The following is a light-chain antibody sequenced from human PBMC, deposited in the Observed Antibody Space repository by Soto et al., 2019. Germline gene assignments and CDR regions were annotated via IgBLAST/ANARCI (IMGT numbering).Light chain of an antibody. CDR3: SSSTNSNPLV. V-gene: IGLV2-14*03. J-gene: IGLJ2*01. Sequence: QSALTQPASVSGSPGQSITLSCTGTSSDVGGYDYVSWYQQHPGKAPKLMIYNVRNRPSGVSNRFSGSKSGDTASLTLSGLQAEDEADYYCSSSTNSNPLVFGGGTKLTVL. CDR2: NVR. CDR1: SSDVGGYDY.